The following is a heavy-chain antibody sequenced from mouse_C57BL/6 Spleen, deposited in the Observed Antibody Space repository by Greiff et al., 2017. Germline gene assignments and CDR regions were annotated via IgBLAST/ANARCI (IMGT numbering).Heavy chain of an antibody. CDR2: IRNKANGYTT. V-gene: IGHV7-3*01. CDR3: ARYYYGSSYWYFDG. J-gene: IGHJ1*03. D-gene: IGHD1-1*01. CDR1: GFTFTDYY. Sequence: EVQGVESGGGLVQPGGSLSLSCAASGFTFTDYYMSWVRQPPGKALEWLGFIRNKANGYTTEYSASVKGRFTISRDNSQSILYLQMNALRAEDSATYYCARYYYGSSYWYFDGWGTGTTVTVSS.